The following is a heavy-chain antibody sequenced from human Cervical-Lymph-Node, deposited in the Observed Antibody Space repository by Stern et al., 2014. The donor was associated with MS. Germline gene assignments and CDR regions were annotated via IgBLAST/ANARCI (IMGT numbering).Heavy chain of an antibody. D-gene: IGHD7-27*01. Sequence: QVQLVESGGGVAQPGRSLRLSCAASGFTFSSYGMHWVRQAPGKGLEWVAVIWYDGSDKYYADSVKGRFTISRDNSKNTLYLQMSSLRAEDSAVYYCARHREELGYYYYGMDVWGQGTTVTVSS. V-gene: IGHV3-33*01. CDR2: IWYDGSDK. CDR1: GFTFSSYG. CDR3: ARHREELGYYYYGMDV. J-gene: IGHJ6*02.